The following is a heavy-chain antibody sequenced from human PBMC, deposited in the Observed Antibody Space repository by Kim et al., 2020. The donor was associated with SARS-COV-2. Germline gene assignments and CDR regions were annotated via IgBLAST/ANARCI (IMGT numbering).Heavy chain of an antibody. CDR2: IYPGDSDT. D-gene: IGHD3-10*01. Sequence: GESLKISCKGSGYRFTSYWIGWVRQMPGKGLEWMGIIYPGDSDTRYSPSFQGQVTISADKSISTAYLQWSSLKASDTAMYYCARHIAMIRGGPPYYCYGMDVWGQGTAVTVSS. V-gene: IGHV5-51*01. J-gene: IGHJ6*02. CDR1: GYRFTSYW. CDR3: ARHIAMIRGGPPYYCYGMDV.